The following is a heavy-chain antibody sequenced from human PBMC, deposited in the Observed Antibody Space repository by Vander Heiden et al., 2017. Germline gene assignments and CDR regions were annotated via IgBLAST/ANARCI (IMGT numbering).Heavy chain of an antibody. CDR3: AKENYDVWSGYYFNAFDI. J-gene: IGHJ3*02. CDR1: GFTFCSGA. CDR2: IGGSGGST. Sequence: EVQLWDSGGGWVQPGGSLRPPSAAFGFTFCSGAMSWVPRAPGKGLEWVSAIGGSGGSTNYANSVKSRFTISRDNSKNTLYLQMNSQRAEDTAVYYCAKENYDVWSGYYFNAFDIWGQGTMVTVSS. D-gene: IGHD3-3*01. V-gene: IGHV3-23*01.